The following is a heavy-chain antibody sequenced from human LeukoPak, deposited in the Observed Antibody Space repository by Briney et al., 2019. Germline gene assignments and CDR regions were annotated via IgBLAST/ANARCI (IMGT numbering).Heavy chain of an antibody. CDR2: IYYSGST. CDR3: ARVYYYGSGSYYYYFDY. Sequence: SETLSLTCTVSGGSISSYYWSWIRQPPGKGLEWIGYIYYSGSTNYNPSLKSRVTISVDTSENQFSLKLSSVTAADTAVYYCARVYYYGSGSYYYYFDYWGQGTLVTVSS. D-gene: IGHD3-10*01. J-gene: IGHJ4*02. CDR1: GGSISSYY. V-gene: IGHV4-59*08.